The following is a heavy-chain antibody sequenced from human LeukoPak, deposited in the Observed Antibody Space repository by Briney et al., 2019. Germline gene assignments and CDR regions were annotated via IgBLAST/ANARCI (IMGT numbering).Heavy chain of an antibody. Sequence: PGGSLRLSCAASGFTFSSYAMSWVRQAPGKGLEWVSAISGSGGSTYYADSVKGRFTISRDNSKNTLYLQMNSLRAEDTAVYYCAKALRVRFLEWLYSPFDYWGQGTLVTVSS. CDR2: ISGSGGST. D-gene: IGHD3-3*01. J-gene: IGHJ4*02. CDR1: GFTFSSYA. CDR3: AKALRVRFLEWLYSPFDY. V-gene: IGHV3-23*01.